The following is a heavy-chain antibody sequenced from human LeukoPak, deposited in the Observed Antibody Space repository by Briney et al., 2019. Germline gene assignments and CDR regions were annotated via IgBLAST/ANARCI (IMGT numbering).Heavy chain of an antibody. D-gene: IGHD1-26*01. V-gene: IGHV1-3*01. CDR3: ARDWDIGIVGATEIRNYYGMDV. Sequence: ASVKVSCKASGYTFTSYAMHWVRQAPGQRLEWMGWINAGNGNTKYSQKFQGRVTITRDTSASTAYMELSSLRSEDTAVHYCARDWDIGIVGATEIRNYYGMDVWGQGTTVTVSS. J-gene: IGHJ6*02. CDR1: GYTFTSYA. CDR2: INAGNGNT.